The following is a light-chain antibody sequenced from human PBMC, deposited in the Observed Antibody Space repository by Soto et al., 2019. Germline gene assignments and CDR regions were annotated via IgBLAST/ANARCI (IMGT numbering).Light chain of an antibody. CDR3: SSYTSVTTFVV. CDR1: SSDIGRYNF. Sequence: QSALTQPASVSGSPGQSITISCTGTSSDIGRYNFVSWYQQHPGKAPKLLVYEVTNRPSGVSNRFSGSKSGNTASLTIFGLQTEDEADYSCSSYTSVTTFVVFGTGTKLTVL. V-gene: IGLV2-14*01. J-gene: IGLJ1*01. CDR2: EVT.